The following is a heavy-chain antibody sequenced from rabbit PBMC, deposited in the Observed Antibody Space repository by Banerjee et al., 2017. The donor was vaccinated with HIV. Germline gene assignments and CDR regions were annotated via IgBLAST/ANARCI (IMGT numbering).Heavy chain of an antibody. CDR3: ARAAGYGGYGYATGFTL. CDR1: GIDFSTYG. D-gene: IGHD6-1*01. Sequence: QLVESGGGLVTLGGSLKLSCKVSGIDFSTYGISWVRQAPGKGLEWIAYIYPGFGTTDYASWVNGRFTISLDNAQNTVFLQMTSLTAADTATYFCARAAGYGGYGYATGFTLWGPGTLVTVS. CDR2: IYPGFGTT. J-gene: IGHJ4*01. V-gene: IGHV1S7*01.